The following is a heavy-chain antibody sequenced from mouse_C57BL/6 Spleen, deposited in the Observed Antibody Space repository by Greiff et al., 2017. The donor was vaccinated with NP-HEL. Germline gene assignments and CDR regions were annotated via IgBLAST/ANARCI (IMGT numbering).Heavy chain of an antibody. CDR3: ARWAGDGNDLDY. CDR1: GYTFTSYW. D-gene: IGHD3-3*01. J-gene: IGHJ2*01. CDR2: IYPSDSET. V-gene: IGHV1-61*01. Sequence: QVQLQQPGAELVRPGSSVKLSCKASGYTFTSYWMDWVKQRPGQGLEWIGNIYPSDSETHYNQKFKAKATLTVDKSSSTASMQLSSLTSEDSAVYYCARWAGDGNDLDYWGQGTTLTVSS.